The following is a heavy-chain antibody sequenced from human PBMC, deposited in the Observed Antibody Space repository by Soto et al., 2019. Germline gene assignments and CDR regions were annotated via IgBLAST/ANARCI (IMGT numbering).Heavy chain of an antibody. D-gene: IGHD6-13*01. V-gene: IGHV3-15*07. CDR3: TTDGVEQQLVPQGY. CDR2: IKSKTDGGTT. Sequence: ESGGGLVKPGGSLRPSCAASGFTFSNAWMNWVRQAPGKGLEWVGRIKSKTDGGTTDYAAPVKGRFTISRDDSKNTLYLQMNSLKTEDTAVYYCTTDGVEQQLVPQGYWGQGTLVTVSS. J-gene: IGHJ4*02. CDR1: GFTFSNAW.